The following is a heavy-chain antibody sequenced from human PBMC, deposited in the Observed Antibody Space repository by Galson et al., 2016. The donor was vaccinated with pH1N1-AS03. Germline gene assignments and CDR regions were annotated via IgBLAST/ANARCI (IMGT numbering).Heavy chain of an antibody. CDR1: GGTFGSYA. D-gene: IGHD1-26*01. CDR3: ARDVSGSYGLDY. V-gene: IGHV1-69*13. Sequence: SVKVPCKASGGTFGSYAVSWVRQAPGQGLEWMGGIIPIFGIRHYAQRFQGRVTITADESTTTASMELSSLRFEDTAMYYCARDVSGSYGLDYWGRGTQVTVSS. CDR2: IIPIFGIR. J-gene: IGHJ4*02.